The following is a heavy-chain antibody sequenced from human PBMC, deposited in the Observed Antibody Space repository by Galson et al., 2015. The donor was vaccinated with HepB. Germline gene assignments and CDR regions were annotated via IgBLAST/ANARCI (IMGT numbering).Heavy chain of an antibody. CDR2: IIPIFGTA. Sequence: SVKVSCKASGGTFSSYAISWVRQAPGQGLEWMGGIIPIFGTANYAQKFQGRVTITADESTSTAYMELSSLRSEDTAVYYCARDTAMDANYFDYWGQGTLVTVSS. CDR3: ARDTAMDANYFDY. D-gene: IGHD5-18*01. V-gene: IGHV1-69*13. CDR1: GGTFSSYA. J-gene: IGHJ4*02.